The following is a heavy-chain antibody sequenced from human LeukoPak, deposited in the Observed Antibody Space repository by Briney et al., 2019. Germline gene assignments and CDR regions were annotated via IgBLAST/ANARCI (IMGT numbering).Heavy chain of an antibody. CDR2: IYTSGST. CDR3: AKNSPYYYDSSGYYGAEYFQH. Sequence: PSETLSLTCTVSGGSISSYYWSWIRQPAGKGLEWIGRIYTSGSTNYNPSLKSRVTMSVDTSKNQFSLKLSSVTAADTAVYYCAKNSPYYYDSSGYYGAEYFQHWGQGTLVTVSS. V-gene: IGHV4-4*07. J-gene: IGHJ1*01. CDR1: GGSISSYY. D-gene: IGHD3-22*01.